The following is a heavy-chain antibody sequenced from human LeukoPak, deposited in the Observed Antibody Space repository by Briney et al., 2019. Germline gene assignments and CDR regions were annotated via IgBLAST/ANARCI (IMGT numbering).Heavy chain of an antibody. CDR2: IYYSGST. J-gene: IGHJ4*02. D-gene: IGHD3-16*01. CDR1: GGSISSSSYY. V-gene: IGHV4-39*01. CDR3: ARGETKAAPFDY. Sequence: SETLSLTCTVSGGSISSSSYYWGWIRQPPGKGLEWIGSIYYSGSTYYNPSLKSRVTISVDTSKNQFSLKLSSVTAAGTAVYYCARGETKAAPFDYWGQGTLVTVSS.